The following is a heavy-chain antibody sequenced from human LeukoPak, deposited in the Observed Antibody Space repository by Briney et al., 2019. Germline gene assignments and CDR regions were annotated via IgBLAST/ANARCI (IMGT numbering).Heavy chain of an antibody. CDR3: ARDRDWASDY. J-gene: IGHJ4*02. CDR2: ISDSSSTM. CDR1: GFAFSTYS. Sequence: PGGSLRLSCSASGFAFSTYSMNWVRQAPGKGLEWISFISDSSSTMYYADSVKGRFTISRDNAKNSLYLQMNSLRAEDTAVYYCARDRDWASDYWGQGALVTVSS. D-gene: IGHD5-24*01. V-gene: IGHV3-48*04.